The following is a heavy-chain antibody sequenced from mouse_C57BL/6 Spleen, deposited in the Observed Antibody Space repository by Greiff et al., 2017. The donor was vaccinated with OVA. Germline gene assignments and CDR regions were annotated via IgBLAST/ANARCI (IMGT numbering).Heavy chain of an antibody. CDR3: ANYGYDDGNYAMDY. Sequence: VQLQQSGPGLVQPSQSLSITCTVSGFSLTSYGVHWVRQSPGKGLAWLGVIWRGGSTDSNAAFMSRLSITKDNSKSQVFFKMNSLQADDTAIYYCANYGYDDGNYAMDYWGQGTSVTVSS. CDR1: GFSLTSYG. CDR2: IWRGGST. J-gene: IGHJ4*01. V-gene: IGHV2-5*01. D-gene: IGHD2-2*01.